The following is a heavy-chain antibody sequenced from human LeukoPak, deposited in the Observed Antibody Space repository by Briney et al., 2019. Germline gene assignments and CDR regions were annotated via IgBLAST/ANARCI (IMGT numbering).Heavy chain of an antibody. J-gene: IGHJ5*02. V-gene: IGHV4-59*01. CDR3: ARTPSYYYDSSGYYYYWFDP. CDR2: IYYSGST. CDR1: GGSISSYY. D-gene: IGHD3-22*01. Sequence: SETLSLTCTVSGGSISSYYWSWIRQPPGKGLEWIGYIYYSGSTNYNPSLKSRVTISVDTSKNQFSLKLSSVTAADTAVYYCARTPSYYYDSSGYYYYWFDPWGRGTLVTVSS.